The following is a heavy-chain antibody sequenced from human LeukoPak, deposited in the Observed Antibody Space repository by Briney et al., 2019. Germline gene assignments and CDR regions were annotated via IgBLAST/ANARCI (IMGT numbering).Heavy chain of an antibody. CDR2: INPNSGGT. D-gene: IGHD3-10*01. CDR1: GYTFTGYY. CDR3: ARWYYYGSGGYYYYGMDV. V-gene: IGHV1-2*02. Sequence: GASVKVSCKASGYTFTGYYMHWVRQAPGQGLEWMGWINPNSGGTNYAQKFQGRVTMTRDTSISTAYMELSRLRSDDTAVYYCARWYYYGSGGYYYYGMDVWGQGTTVTLSS. J-gene: IGHJ6*02.